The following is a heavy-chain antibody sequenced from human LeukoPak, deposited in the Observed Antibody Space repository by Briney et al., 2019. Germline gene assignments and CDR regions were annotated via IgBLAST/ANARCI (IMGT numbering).Heavy chain of an antibody. V-gene: IGHV4-39*07. Sequence: SETLSLTCTVSGGSISSSSYYWGWIRQPPGKGLDWIATIHYSGSTYYNPSLKSRVTISIDTSKNQFSLKLSSVTAADTAVYFCVRARAGSGSWERWFDPWGQGTLVTVSS. J-gene: IGHJ5*02. CDR1: GGSISSSSYY. CDR2: IHYSGST. CDR3: VRARAGSGSWERWFDP. D-gene: IGHD3-10*01.